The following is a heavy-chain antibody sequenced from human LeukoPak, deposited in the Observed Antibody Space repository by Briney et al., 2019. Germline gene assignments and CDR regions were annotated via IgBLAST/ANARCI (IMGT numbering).Heavy chain of an antibody. D-gene: IGHD5-18*01. Sequence: PSEPLSLTCSVSSGSISSSSYYWGWIRQPPGKGLEWIGSIYYTGSTYYNPSLKSRVTISVDTSKNQFSLKLSSVTAADTAVYYCARGQRGYSFGYAFDYWGQGTLVTVSS. V-gene: IGHV4-39*01. J-gene: IGHJ4*02. CDR2: IYYTGST. CDR1: SGSISSSSYY. CDR3: ARGQRGYSFGYAFDY.